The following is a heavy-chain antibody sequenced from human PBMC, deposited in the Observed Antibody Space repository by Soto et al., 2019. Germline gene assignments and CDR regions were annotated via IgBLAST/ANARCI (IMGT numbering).Heavy chain of an antibody. J-gene: IGHJ6*02. Sequence: GASVKVSCKASGGTFSSYAISWVRQAPGQGLEWMGGIIPIFGTANYAQKFQGRVTITADESTSTAYMELSSLRSEDTAVYYCARGEGTADTAMVTWGARMDVWGQGTTVTVSS. CDR1: GGTFSSYA. CDR3: ARGEGTADTAMVTWGARMDV. D-gene: IGHD5-18*01. V-gene: IGHV1-69*13. CDR2: IIPIFGTA.